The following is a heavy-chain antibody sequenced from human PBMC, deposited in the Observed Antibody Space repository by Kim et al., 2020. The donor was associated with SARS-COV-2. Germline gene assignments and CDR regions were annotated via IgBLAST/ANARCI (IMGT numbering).Heavy chain of an antibody. CDR2: T. V-gene: IGHV3-53*01. J-gene: IGHJ4*02. D-gene: IGHD3-22*01. Sequence: TYYADSGKGRFTIPRDKTKSTLYVEMNSLRAADTAVYYCAGGIVHTKIANWGQGTLVTVSS. CDR3: AGGIVHTKIAN.